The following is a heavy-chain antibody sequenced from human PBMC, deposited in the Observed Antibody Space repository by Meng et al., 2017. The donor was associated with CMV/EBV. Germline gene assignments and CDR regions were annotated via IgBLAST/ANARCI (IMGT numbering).Heavy chain of an antibody. CDR2: ISGSGGST. CDR3: AKTSGRSQFDY. J-gene: IGHJ4*02. V-gene: IGHV3-23*01. Sequence: GESLKLSCAASGFTFSSYAMSWVRQAPGTGLEWVSAISGSGGSTYYADSVKGRFTISRDNSKNTLYLQMNSLRAEDTAVYYCAKTSGRSQFDYWGQGTLVTVSS. CDR1: GFTFSSYA. D-gene: IGHD3-10*01.